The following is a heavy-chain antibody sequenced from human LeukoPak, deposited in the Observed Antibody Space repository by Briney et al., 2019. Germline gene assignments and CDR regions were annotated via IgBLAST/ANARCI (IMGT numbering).Heavy chain of an antibody. CDR2: IRFDGSDE. V-gene: IGHV3-30*02. J-gene: IGHJ3*01. D-gene: IGHD2-2*01. Sequence: PGGSLRLSCAASGFRFSTSGMHWVRQAPGKGLEWVSFIRFDGSDEDHGDSVKGRFTISRDNSKNTMYLQMNSLRAEDTAVYYCAKEVTYCSSSCCNDAFDVWGRGTMVIVPS. CDR3: AKEVTYCSSSCCNDAFDV. CDR1: GFRFSTSG.